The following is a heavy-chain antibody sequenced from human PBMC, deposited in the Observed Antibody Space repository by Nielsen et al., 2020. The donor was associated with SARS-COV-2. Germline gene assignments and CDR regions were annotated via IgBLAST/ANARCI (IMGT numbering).Heavy chain of an antibody. CDR1: GFSVSSHD. J-gene: IGHJ4*02. CDR3: AREFALRDTAYFDY. Sequence: GWSLRLSCAASGFSVSSHDRNWVRQAPGKGLQWVSLIYSDGSTKYADSVKGRFTISRDNSRNTVYLQMNSLRPEDTAVYYCAREFALRDTAYFDYWGQGTLVTVSS. CDR2: IYSDGST. D-gene: IGHD5-18*01. V-gene: IGHV3-53*01.